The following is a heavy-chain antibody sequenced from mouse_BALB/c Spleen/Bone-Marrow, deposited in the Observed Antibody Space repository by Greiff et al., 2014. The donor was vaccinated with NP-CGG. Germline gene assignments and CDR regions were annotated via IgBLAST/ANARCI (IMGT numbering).Heavy chain of an antibody. V-gene: IGHV14-3*02. D-gene: IGHD1-1*01. CDR3: ARYYYGYYFDY. J-gene: IGHJ2*01. CDR2: IDPANGNT. Sequence: VQLQQSGAELVKPGASVKLSCTASGFNIKDTYMHWVKQRPEQGLEWIGRIDPANGNTKYDPKFQGKAAITADTSSNTAYLQLSSLTSEDTAVYYCARYYYGYYFDYWGQGTTLTVSS. CDR1: GFNIKDTY.